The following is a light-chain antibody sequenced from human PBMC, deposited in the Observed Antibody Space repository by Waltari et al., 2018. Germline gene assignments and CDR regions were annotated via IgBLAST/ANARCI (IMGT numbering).Light chain of an antibody. CDR3: QQYSSYSIS. CDR1: QSVSEW. V-gene: IGKV1-5*01. Sequence: DILMTQSPSTLSASVGDSVNITCRANQSVSEWLAWYQQKPGKAPKLLIYAASNLKSGVPSRFSGSGSRTEFTLTISGLQPDDFATYYCQQYSSYSISFGQGTRLEIK. CDR2: AAS. J-gene: IGKJ5*01.